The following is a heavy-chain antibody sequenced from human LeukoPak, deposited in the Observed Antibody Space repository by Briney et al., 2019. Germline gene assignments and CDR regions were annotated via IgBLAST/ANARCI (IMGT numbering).Heavy chain of an antibody. D-gene: IGHD3-10*01. V-gene: IGHV4-61*09. J-gene: IGHJ3*02. CDR1: GGSISSGSYY. CDR2: IYTRGST. CDR3: ARAPLVRGVIKAFDI. Sequence: SQTLSLTCTISGGSISSGSYYWSWIRQPAGKGLEWIGHIYTRGSTNYNPSLKSRVTISVDTSKNQFSLNLSSVTAADTAVYYCARAPLVRGVIKAFDIWGQGTMVTVSS.